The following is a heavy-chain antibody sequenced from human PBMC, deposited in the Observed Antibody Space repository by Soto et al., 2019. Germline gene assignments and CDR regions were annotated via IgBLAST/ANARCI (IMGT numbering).Heavy chain of an antibody. CDR1: GGSFSGYY. CDR2: INHSGST. D-gene: IGHD3-10*01. V-gene: IGHV4-34*01. CDR3: AREELWFGELLNDY. Sequence: PSETLSLTCAVYGGSFSGYYWSWIRQPPGKGLEWIGEINHSGSTNYNPSLKSRVTISVDTSKNQFSLKLSSVTAADTAVYYCAREELWFGELLNDYWGQGTLVTVSS. J-gene: IGHJ4*02.